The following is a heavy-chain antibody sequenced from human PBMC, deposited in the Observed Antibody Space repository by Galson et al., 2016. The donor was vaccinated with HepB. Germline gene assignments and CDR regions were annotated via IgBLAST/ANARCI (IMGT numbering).Heavy chain of an antibody. CDR3: ARDPGQCFSGGSCLPIGAFDL. CDR2: FSYGGPT. Sequence: SETLSLTCTVSSGSISSSNSYWGWIRQSPGRGLQWIGSFSYGGPTYSNPSLKSRVSISVDTSKNQFSLRLTSVTAADTAVYYCARDPGQCFSGGSCLPIGAFDLWGQGTAVTVSS. J-gene: IGHJ3*01. D-gene: IGHD2-15*01. CDR1: SGSISSSNSY. V-gene: IGHV4-39*07.